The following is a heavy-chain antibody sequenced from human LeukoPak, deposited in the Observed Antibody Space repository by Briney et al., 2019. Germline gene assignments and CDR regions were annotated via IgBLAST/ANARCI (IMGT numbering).Heavy chain of an antibody. Sequence: PSETLSLTCTVSGGSISSSSYYWGWIRQPPGKGLEWIGSIYYSGSTYYNPSLKSRVTISVDTSKNQFSLKLSSVTAADTAVYYCASYDRYNWNDEEFDPWGQGTLVTVSS. V-gene: IGHV4-39*01. D-gene: IGHD1-1*01. J-gene: IGHJ5*02. CDR1: GGSISSSSYY. CDR2: IYYSGST. CDR3: ASYDRYNWNDEEFDP.